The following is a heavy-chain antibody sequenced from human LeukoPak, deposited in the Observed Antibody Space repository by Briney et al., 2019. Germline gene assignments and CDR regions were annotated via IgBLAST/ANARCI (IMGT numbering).Heavy chain of an antibody. D-gene: IGHD2-8*02. CDR1: GGSISSGGYY. CDR3: AGHHPRNTVDF. V-gene: IGHV4-31*03. J-gene: IGHJ4*02. Sequence: SETLSLTCTVSGGSISSGGYYWSWLRQHPGTGLEWIGYIYYSGSTYYNPSLKSRVTISVDTSKNQFSLKLSSVTAADTAVYYCAGHHPRNTVDFWGQGTLVTVSS. CDR2: IYYSGST.